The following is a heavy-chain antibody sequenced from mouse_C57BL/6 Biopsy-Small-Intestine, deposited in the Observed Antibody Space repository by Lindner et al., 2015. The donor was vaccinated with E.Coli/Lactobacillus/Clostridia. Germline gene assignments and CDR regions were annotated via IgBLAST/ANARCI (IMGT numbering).Heavy chain of an antibody. CDR2: IYPRSDST. CDR3: ARKDDSSGSFAF. CDR1: GYTFTSYD. J-gene: IGHJ3*01. D-gene: IGHD3-2*02. V-gene: IGHV1-81*01. Sequence: VQLQESGAELARPGASVKLSCKASGYTFTSYDITWVKQRTGQGLEWIGEIYPRSDSTYYNEKFKGKATLTADSSSSTAYMELRSLTSEDSAVYFCARKDDSSGSFAFWGQGTLVTVSA.